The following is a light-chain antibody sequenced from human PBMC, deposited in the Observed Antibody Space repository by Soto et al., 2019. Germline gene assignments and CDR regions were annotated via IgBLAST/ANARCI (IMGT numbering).Light chain of an antibody. Sequence: QSALTQPASVSGSPGQSITIYCTANDNFILVSWYQQYPGQAPKLLLYEGTKRPSGVSDRFSGSKSGNTASLTISGLQAEDEAIYPCCSYAGSKVFGGGTKLTVL. CDR3: CSYAGSKV. CDR2: EGT. V-gene: IGLV2-23*01. CDR1: DNFIL. J-gene: IGLJ2*01.